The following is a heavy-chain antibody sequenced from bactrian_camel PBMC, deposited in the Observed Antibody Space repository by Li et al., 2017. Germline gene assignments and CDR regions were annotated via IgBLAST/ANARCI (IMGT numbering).Heavy chain of an antibody. Sequence: HVQLVESGGGSVQAGGSLRLSCAVSVSSANDYCLGWFRQAPGKEREGAATIDGIGRTTYADPVKGRFTISKDNAKNTLCLQMNSLKPEDTAMYYCAARGAACPGIYHPGRFDYWGQGTQVTVS. V-gene: IGHV3S26*01. CDR1: VSSANDYC. D-gene: IGHD6*01. J-gene: IGHJ6*01. CDR2: IDGIGRT. CDR3: AARGAACPGIYHPGRFDY.